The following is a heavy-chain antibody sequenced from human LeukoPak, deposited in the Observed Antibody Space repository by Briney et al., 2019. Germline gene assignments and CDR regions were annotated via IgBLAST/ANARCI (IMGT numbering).Heavy chain of an antibody. J-gene: IGHJ5*02. CDR2: INAGNGNT. CDR3: ARERYCSGGSCSGRIDWFDP. CDR1: GYTFTSYA. Sequence: ASVKVSCKASGYTFTSYAMHWVRQAPGQGLEWMGWINAGNGNTKYSQKFQGRVTITRDTSASTAYMELSSLRSEDTAVYYCARERYCSGGSCSGRIDWFDPWGQGTLVTVSS. V-gene: IGHV1-3*01. D-gene: IGHD2-15*01.